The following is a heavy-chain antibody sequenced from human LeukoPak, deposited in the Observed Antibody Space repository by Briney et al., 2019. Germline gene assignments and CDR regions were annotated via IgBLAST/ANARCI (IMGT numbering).Heavy chain of an antibody. CDR2: IGSDDRT. V-gene: IGHV3-23*01. J-gene: IGHJ4*02. Sequence: GGSLRLTCAASGFSFRGYAISWVRQAPGKGLEWVSGIGSDDRTHYAESVKGRFAISRGNAKNTLNSQMSSLRDEDTAVYYCARGVRSSWFDWGQGTLVTVSS. D-gene: IGHD6-13*01. CDR1: GFSFRGYA. CDR3: ARGVRSSWFD.